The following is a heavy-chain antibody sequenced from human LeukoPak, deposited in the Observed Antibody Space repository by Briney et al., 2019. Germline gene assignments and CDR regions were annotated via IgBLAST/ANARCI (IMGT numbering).Heavy chain of an antibody. CDR1: GGSFSGYY. Sequence: PSETLSLTCAVYGGSFSGYYWSWIRQPPGKGLEWIGEINHSGSTNYNPSLKSRVTISVDTSKNQFSLKLSSVTAADTAVYYCARMATGDFWSGYQYYYYYMDVWGKGTTVTVSS. V-gene: IGHV4-34*01. CDR3: ARMATGDFWSGYQYYYYYMDV. CDR2: INHSGST. J-gene: IGHJ6*03. D-gene: IGHD3-3*01.